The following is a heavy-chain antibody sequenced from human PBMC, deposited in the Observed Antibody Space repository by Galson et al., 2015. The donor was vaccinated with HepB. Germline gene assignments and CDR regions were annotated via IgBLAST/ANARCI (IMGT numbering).Heavy chain of an antibody. V-gene: IGHV1-58*01. J-gene: IGHJ4*02. CDR2: IVVGSGNT. CDR3: AADAHDYGDPYYFDY. Sequence: SVKVSCKASGFTFTSSAVQWVRQARGQRLEWIGWIVVGSGNTNYAQKFQERVTITRDMSTSTAYMELSSLRSEDTAVYYCAADAHDYGDPYYFDYWGQGTLVTVSS. D-gene: IGHD4-17*01. CDR1: GFTFTSSA.